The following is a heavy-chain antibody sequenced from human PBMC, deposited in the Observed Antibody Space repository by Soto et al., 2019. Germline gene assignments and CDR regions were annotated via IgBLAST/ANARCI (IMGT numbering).Heavy chain of an antibody. CDR1: GFPFSSYS. Sequence: GGSLSLSCAASGFPFSSYSMSWVRQAPGKGLEWVSAISGSGGSTYYADSVKGRFTISRDNSKNTLYLQMNSLRAEDTAVYYCAKGLIDIAAAGPDYWGQGTLVTVSS. D-gene: IGHD6-13*01. V-gene: IGHV3-23*01. CDR2: ISGSGGST. CDR3: AKGLIDIAAAGPDY. J-gene: IGHJ4*02.